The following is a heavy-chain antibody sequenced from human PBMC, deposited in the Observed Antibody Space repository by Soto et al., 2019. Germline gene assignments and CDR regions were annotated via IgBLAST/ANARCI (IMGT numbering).Heavy chain of an antibody. V-gene: IGHV1-69*12. CDR3: ARVVSGSYEYYFDY. D-gene: IGHD1-26*01. Sequence: QVQLVQSGAEVKKPGSSVKVSCKASGGTFSSYAISWVRQAPGQGLEWMGGIIPIFGTANYAQKFQGRVTITADESTSTADMELSSLRSEDTAVYYCARVVSGSYEYYFDYWGQGTLVTVSS. CDR1: GGTFSSYA. J-gene: IGHJ4*02. CDR2: IIPIFGTA.